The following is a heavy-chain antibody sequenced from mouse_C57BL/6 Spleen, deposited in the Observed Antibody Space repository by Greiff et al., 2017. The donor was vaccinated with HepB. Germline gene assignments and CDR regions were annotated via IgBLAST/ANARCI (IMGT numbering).Heavy chain of an antibody. CDR3: ARGPLYYYGSSYAMDY. CDR1: GYTFTSYG. V-gene: IGHV1-81*01. D-gene: IGHD1-1*01. CDR2: IYPRSGNT. J-gene: IGHJ4*01. Sequence: VKLMESGAELARPGASVKLSCKASGYTFTSYGISWVKQRTGQGLEWIGEIYPRSGNTYYNEKFKGKATLTADKSSSTAYMELRSLTSEDSAVYFCARGPLYYYGSSYAMDYWGQGTSVTVSS.